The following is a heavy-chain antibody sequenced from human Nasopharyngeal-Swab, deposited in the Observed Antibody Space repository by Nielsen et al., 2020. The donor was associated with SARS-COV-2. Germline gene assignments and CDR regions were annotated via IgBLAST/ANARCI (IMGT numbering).Heavy chain of an antibody. CDR3: ARENFGFDY. CDR1: GDSIASGGYS. D-gene: IGHD3-10*01. J-gene: IGHJ4*02. Sequence: SETLSLTCAVSGDSIASGGYSWTWIRQSPRRGLEWIGYIYRSGSTYYNPSLKSRVTISVDRSKNQFSLKLSSVTAPDTALYYCARENFGFDYWGQGILVTVSS. V-gene: IGHV4-30-2*06. CDR2: IYRSGST.